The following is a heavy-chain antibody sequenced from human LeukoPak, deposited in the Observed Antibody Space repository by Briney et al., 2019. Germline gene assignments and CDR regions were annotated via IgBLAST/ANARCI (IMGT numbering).Heavy chain of an antibody. CDR2: IIPILGIA. V-gene: IGHV1-69*04. J-gene: IGHJ6*02. CDR3: SSRRYYYYGMDV. CDR1: GGTFSSYA. Sequence: SVKVSCKASGGTFSSYAISWVRQAPGQGLEWMGRIIPILGIANYAQKFQGRVTITADKSTSTAYMELSSLRSEDTAVYYCSSRRYYYYGMDVWGQGTTVTVSS.